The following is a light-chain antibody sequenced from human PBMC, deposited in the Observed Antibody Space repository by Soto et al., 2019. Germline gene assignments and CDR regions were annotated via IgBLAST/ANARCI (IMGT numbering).Light chain of an antibody. CDR3: GSWDSSLSAYV. CDR1: SSNIGGNS. V-gene: IGLV1-51*01. Sequence: QSVLTPPPSLSAAPGQKVTISCSGSSSNIGGNSVSWYQQLPGTAPKLLIYDDNKRPSGIPDRFSGSKSGTSATLGITGFQTGDEADYYCGSWDSSLSAYVFGTGTKVTV. CDR2: DDN. J-gene: IGLJ1*01.